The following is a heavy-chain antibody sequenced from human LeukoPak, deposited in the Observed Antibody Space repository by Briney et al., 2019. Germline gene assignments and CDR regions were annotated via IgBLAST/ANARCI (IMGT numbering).Heavy chain of an antibody. V-gene: IGHV1-46*01. CDR3: ASPPSGSGSYRLLNY. CDR1: GYTFTSYY. CDR2: INPSGGST. D-gene: IGHD3-10*01. J-gene: IGHJ4*02. Sequence: VASVKVSCKASGYTFTSYYMHWVRQASGQGLEWMGIINPSGGSTSYAQKFQGRVTMTRDTSTSTVYMELSSLRSEDTAVYYCASPPSGSGSYRLLNYWGQGTLVTVSS.